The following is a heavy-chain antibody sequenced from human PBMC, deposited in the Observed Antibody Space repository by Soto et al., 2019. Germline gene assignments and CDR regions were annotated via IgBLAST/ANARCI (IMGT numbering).Heavy chain of an antibody. Sequence: QVQLQQSGPGLVKPSQTLSLTCAISGDSVSSNSAAWNWIRQSPSRGLEWLGRTYYRSKWYNDYAVSVKSRITINPDTSKNQFSLQLNSVTPEDTAVYYCARVLDRDDFWSGYDYGMDVWGQGTTVTVSS. J-gene: IGHJ6*02. D-gene: IGHD3-3*01. CDR3: ARVLDRDDFWSGYDYGMDV. CDR1: GDSVSSNSAA. CDR2: TYYRSKWYN. V-gene: IGHV6-1*01.